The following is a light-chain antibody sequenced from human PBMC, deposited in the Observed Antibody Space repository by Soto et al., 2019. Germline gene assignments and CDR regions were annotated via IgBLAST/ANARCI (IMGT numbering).Light chain of an antibody. J-gene: IGLJ3*02. CDR1: SSDVGGYNY. Sequence: QSALTQPASVSGSPGQSITISCTGTSSDVGGYNYVSWYQQHPGKAPKLMIYKVNNRPSGVSIRFSGSKSGNTASLTISGLQAEDEADYYCSSYTSSSTGVFGGGTKLTVL. CDR3: SSYTSSSTGV. CDR2: KVN. V-gene: IGLV2-14*01.